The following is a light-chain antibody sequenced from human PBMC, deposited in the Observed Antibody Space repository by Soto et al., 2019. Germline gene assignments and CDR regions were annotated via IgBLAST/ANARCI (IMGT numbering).Light chain of an antibody. CDR3: QQYNNWPPIT. V-gene: IGKV3-15*01. CDR1: QSVSSN. CDR2: GAS. Sequence: EIVMTQSPATLSVSPGERATLSCRASQSVSSNFAWYQQKPGHAPRLLNYGASTRATGIPARFSGSGSGTEFTLTISSLQSEDFAVYYCQQYNNWPPITFGQGTRLEMK. J-gene: IGKJ5*01.